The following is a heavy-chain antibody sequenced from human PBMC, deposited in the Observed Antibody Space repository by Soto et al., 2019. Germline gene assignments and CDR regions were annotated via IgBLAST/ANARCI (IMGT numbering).Heavy chain of an antibody. J-gene: IGHJ4*02. CDR3: ARTTAVPNTLRSRYFFDY. CDR2: VYYSGTT. CDR1: GGSVSDKTYY. Sequence: PSETLYLTSSVSGGSVSDKTYYWSWIRQPPGKRLEWIGYVYYSGTTNYNPSLKSRVTISVDLSKNRFSLRLSSVTTADTALYYCARTTAVPNTLRSRYFFDYWGQGTLVTVYS. V-gene: IGHV4-61*01. D-gene: IGHD4-17*01.